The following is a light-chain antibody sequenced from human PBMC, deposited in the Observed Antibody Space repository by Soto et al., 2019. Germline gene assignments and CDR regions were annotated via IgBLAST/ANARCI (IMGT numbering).Light chain of an antibody. CDR1: QSVISSN. CDR2: GAS. Sequence: ELVLTQSPGTLSLSPGERATLSCRASQSVISSNLSWYQQTPGQAPRFLIYGASNRASGISDRFSGSGSGTDFTLTISRLEPEDFAVYYCQQYVSSPLFTFGPGTTVALK. CDR3: QQYVSSPLFT. V-gene: IGKV3-20*01. J-gene: IGKJ3*01.